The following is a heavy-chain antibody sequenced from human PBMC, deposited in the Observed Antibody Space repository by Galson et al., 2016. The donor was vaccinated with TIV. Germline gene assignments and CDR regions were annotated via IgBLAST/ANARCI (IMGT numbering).Heavy chain of an antibody. CDR2: IKQDGTDQ. D-gene: IGHD4-17*01. V-gene: IGHV3-7*01. Sequence: SLRLSCAASGFTFSTYWMSWVRQAPGEGLQWVANIKQDGTDQNYVDSVKGRFSISRGNAKNSLFLQMNTLRPEDTAVYYCARDWDDYGAHSALDDWGQGTLVTVSS. CDR1: GFTFSTYW. J-gene: IGHJ4*02. CDR3: ARDWDDYGAHSALDD.